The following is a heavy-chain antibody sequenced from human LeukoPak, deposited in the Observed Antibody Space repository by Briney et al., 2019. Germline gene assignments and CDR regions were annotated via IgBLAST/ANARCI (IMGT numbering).Heavy chain of an antibody. CDR2: IYTSGST. D-gene: IGHD6-19*01. CDR3: ARDRSKQWLSWYFDL. Sequence: SQTLSLTCTVSGGSISSGSYYWSWIRQPAGKGVEWIGRIYTSGSTNYNPSLKSRVTISVDTSKSQFSLKLSSVTAADTAVYYCARDRSKQWLSWYFDLWGRGTLVTVSS. V-gene: IGHV4-61*02. CDR1: GGSISSGSYY. J-gene: IGHJ2*01.